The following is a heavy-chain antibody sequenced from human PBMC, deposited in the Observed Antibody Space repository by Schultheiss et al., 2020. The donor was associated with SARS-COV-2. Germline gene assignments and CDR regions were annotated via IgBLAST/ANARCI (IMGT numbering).Heavy chain of an antibody. CDR1: GYTFTGYY. CDR3: ARPIEQLGRMNYYYYYYGMDV. Sequence: GESLKISCKASGYTFTGYYMHWVRQAPGQGLEWMGWINPNSGGTNYAQKFQGRVTMTRDTSISTAYMELSRLRSDDTAVYYCARPIEQLGRMNYYYYYYGMDVWGQGTTVTVSS. D-gene: IGHD6-6*01. J-gene: IGHJ6*02. V-gene: IGHV1-2*02. CDR2: INPNSGGT.